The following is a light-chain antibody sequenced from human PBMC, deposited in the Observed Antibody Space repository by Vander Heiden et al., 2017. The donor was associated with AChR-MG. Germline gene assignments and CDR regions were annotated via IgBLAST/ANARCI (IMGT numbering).Light chain of an antibody. V-gene: IGKV1-39*01. CDR2: AAS. Sequence: DRVTITCRTSQSISNYLHWYQQKPGKAPKLLINAASHLQRGVPSRFSGSGSGTDFTLTINTLQPEDFATYYCQESYSDVGAFGQGTKVEI. CDR3: QESYSDVGA. J-gene: IGKJ1*01. CDR1: QSISNY.